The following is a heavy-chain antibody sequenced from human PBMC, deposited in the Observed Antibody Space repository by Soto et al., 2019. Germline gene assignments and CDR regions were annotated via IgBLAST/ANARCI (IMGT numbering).Heavy chain of an antibody. CDR3: AKEVERQQWLSYYFDY. D-gene: IGHD6-19*01. Sequence: PGGSLRLSCAASGFTFSSYGMHWVRQAPGKGLEWVAVISYDGSNKYYADSVKGRFTISRDNSKNTLYLQMNSLRAEDTAVYYCAKEVERQQWLSYYFDYWGQGTLVTVSS. CDR2: ISYDGSNK. J-gene: IGHJ4*02. V-gene: IGHV3-30*18. CDR1: GFTFSSYG.